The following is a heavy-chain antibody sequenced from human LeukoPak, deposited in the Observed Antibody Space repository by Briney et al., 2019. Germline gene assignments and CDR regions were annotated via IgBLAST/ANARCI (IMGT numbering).Heavy chain of an antibody. V-gene: IGHV4-39*01. J-gene: IGHJ4*02. CDR3: ARGEVSSGWYGGGYY. CDR1: GGSISSSSYS. D-gene: IGHD6-19*01. CDR2: IYYSGST. Sequence: SETLSLTCTVSGGSISSSSYSWGWIRQPPGKGLEWIGSIYYSGSTYYNPSLKSRVTISVDTSKNQFSLKLSSVTAADTAVYYCARGEVSSGWYGGGYYWGQGTLVTVSS.